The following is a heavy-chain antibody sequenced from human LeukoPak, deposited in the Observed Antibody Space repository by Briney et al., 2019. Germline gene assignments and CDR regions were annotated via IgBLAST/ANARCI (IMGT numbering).Heavy chain of an antibody. CDR1: GGSFSGYY. Sequence: SETLSLTCAVYGGSFSGYYWSWIRQPPGKGLEWIGEINHSGSTNYNPSLKSRVTISVDTSKNQFSLKLSSVTAADTAVYYCARYLTATDAFDIWGQGTMVTVSS. J-gene: IGHJ3*02. D-gene: IGHD2-8*01. CDR2: INHSGST. CDR3: ARYLTATDAFDI. V-gene: IGHV4-34*01.